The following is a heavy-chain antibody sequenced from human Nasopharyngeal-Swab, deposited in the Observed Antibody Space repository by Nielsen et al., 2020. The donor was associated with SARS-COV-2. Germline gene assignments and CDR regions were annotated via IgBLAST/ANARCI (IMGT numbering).Heavy chain of an antibody. CDR1: GGSISSSSYY. V-gene: IGHV4-39*01. J-gene: IGHJ4*02. D-gene: IGHD6-19*01. CDR2: IYYSGST. CDR3: ASRPRGWYRGGTGGEMD. Sequence: SETLSLTCTVSGGSISSSSYYWGWIRQPPGKGLEWIGSIYYSGSTYYNPSLKSRVTISVDTSKNQFSLKLSSVTAADTAVYYCASRPRGWYRGGTGGEMDWGQGTLVTVSS.